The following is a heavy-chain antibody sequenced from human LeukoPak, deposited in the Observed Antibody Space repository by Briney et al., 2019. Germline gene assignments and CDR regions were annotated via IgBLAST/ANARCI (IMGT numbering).Heavy chain of an antibody. CDR3: ARSNHCSGGSCYSAWFDP. CDR2: INSDGSST. V-gene: IGHV3-74*01. Sequence: GGSLRLSCVASGFTFSSYRMHWVRHVPVKVLVWVSRINSDGSSTSYADSVRGRFTISRDNAKNTLYLQMTSLRAEDTAVYYCARSNHCSGGSCYSAWFDPWGQGTLVTVSS. D-gene: IGHD2-15*01. J-gene: IGHJ5*02. CDR1: GFTFSSYR.